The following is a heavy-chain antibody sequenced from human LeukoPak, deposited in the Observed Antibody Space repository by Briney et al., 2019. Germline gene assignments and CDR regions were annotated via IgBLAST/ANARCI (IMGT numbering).Heavy chain of an antibody. CDR3: ARGAQLHAFDL. J-gene: IGHJ3*01. CDR1: GFTFSDYY. D-gene: IGHD1-7*01. V-gene: IGHV3-11*05. CDR2: ISSSSSDT. Sequence: GGSLRLSCAASGFTFSDYYMSWIRQAPGKGLEWVSYISSSSSDTKYADSVKGRFTISRDNAKNSLYLQMNSLRGEDTAVNYCARGAQLHAFDLWGQGTMVTVSS.